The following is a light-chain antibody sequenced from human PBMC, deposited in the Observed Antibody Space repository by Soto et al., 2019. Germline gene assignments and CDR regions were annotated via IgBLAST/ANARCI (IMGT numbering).Light chain of an antibody. Sequence: DFQMTQSPSTLSASVGDRVTITCRASQKINNWLAWYQQKPGKAPNLLIYDASNLEIGVPSRFSGSGSGTHFTFTISSLQTEDIGTYYCQQYDILPITFGRGTRLEIK. V-gene: IGKV1-33*01. CDR3: QQYDILPIT. J-gene: IGKJ5*01. CDR2: DAS. CDR1: QKINNW.